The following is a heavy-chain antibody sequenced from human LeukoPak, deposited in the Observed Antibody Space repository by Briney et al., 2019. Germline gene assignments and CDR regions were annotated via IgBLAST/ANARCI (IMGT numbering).Heavy chain of an antibody. CDR1: GFTFSSYT. J-gene: IGHJ6*04. CDR3: AELGITMIGGV. Sequence: AGGSLRLSCAASGFTFSSYTMSWVRQAPGKGLEWVSSISSSSSYIYHADSMKGRFTISRDNAKNSLYLQMNSLRAEDTAVYYCAELGITMIGGVWGKGTTVTISS. D-gene: IGHD3-10*02. CDR2: ISSSSSYI. V-gene: IGHV3-21*01.